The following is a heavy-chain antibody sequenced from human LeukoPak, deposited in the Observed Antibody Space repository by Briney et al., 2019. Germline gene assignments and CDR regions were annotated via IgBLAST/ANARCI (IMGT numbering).Heavy chain of an antibody. Sequence: ASVKVSCKASGYTFTSHYMHWVRQAPGQGLEWMGWISAYNGNTNYAQKLQGRVTMTTDTSTSTAYMELRSLRSDDTAVYYCARVRGYCTNGVCLNSNWFDPWGQGTLVTVSS. D-gene: IGHD2-8*01. V-gene: IGHV1-18*04. CDR2: ISAYNGNT. CDR1: GYTFTSHY. J-gene: IGHJ5*02. CDR3: ARVRGYCTNGVCLNSNWFDP.